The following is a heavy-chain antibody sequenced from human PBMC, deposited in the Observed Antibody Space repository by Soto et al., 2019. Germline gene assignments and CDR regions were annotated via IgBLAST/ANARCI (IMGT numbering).Heavy chain of an antibody. V-gene: IGHV3-33*01. J-gene: IGHJ4*02. Sequence: QVQLVESGGGVVQPGRSLRLSCAASGFTFSSYGMHWVRQAPGKGLEWVAVIWYDGSNKYYADSVKGRFTISRDNSKNTLHRQMNSLRAEDTAVYYCARDPVSDRSSWFFDYWGQGTLVTVSS. CDR1: GFTFSSYG. CDR3: ARDPVSDRSSWFFDY. CDR2: IWYDGSNK. D-gene: IGHD6-13*01.